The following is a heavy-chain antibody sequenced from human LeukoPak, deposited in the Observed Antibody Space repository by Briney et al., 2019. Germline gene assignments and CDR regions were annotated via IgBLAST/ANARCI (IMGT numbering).Heavy chain of an antibody. CDR2: IRSNGGSQ. V-gene: IGHV3-23*01. Sequence: PGGSLRLSCAASGFTFSTYAMSWVCQAPGKGLEWVSAIRSNGGSQYYAESVKGRFTISRDNSKNTLYLQMNRLRAEDTAIYYCAGPRTLTNDFWGQGTLVTVSS. CDR3: AGPRTLTNDF. CDR1: GFTFSTYA. J-gene: IGHJ4*02.